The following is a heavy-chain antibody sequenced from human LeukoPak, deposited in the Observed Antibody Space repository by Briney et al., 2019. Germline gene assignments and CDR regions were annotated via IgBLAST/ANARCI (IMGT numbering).Heavy chain of an antibody. J-gene: IGHJ4*02. CDR1: GFTFSSYA. Sequence: GGSLRLSCAASGFTFSSYAMSWVRQAPGKGLEWVSGIVGSGDSTYYADSVKGRFTISGDNSKNTLYLQMNSLRAEDTAVYYCAKVGTSGSSGWYEDYWGQGTLVTVSS. V-gene: IGHV3-23*01. CDR3: AKVGTSGSSGWYEDY. D-gene: IGHD6-19*01. CDR2: IVGSGDST.